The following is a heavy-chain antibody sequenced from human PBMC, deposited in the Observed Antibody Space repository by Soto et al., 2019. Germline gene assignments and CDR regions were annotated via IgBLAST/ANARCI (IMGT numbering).Heavy chain of an antibody. Sequence: GGSLRLSCAASGFTFTTYAIHWVRQAPGKGLEWVSVITCSGSSTYYSDSVKGRFTISRDNSKNTLYLQMSSLRAEDTAVYYCARSRKGDYALYFDYWGQGTLVTVSS. J-gene: IGHJ4*02. CDR1: GFTFTTYA. CDR3: ARSRKGDYALYFDY. D-gene: IGHD4-17*01. V-gene: IGHV3-23*01. CDR2: ITCSGSST.